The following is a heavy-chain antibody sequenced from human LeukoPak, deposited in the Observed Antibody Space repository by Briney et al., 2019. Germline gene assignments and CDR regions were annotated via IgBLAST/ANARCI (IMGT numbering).Heavy chain of an antibody. CDR3: AKSKYYDSSGYYSFEF. CDR2: IYYSGST. V-gene: IGHV4-4*07. D-gene: IGHD3-22*01. CDR1: GGSISSNY. J-gene: IGHJ4*02. Sequence: PETLSLTCSVSGGSISSNYWSWIRQPAGKGLEWIGRIYYSGSTNYNPSLKSRLTMSVDTSKNQFSLNLNSVTAADTAVYFCAKSKYYDSSGYYSFEFWGRGTLVTVSS.